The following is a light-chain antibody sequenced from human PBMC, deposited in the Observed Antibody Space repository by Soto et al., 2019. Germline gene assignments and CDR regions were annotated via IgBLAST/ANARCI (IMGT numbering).Light chain of an antibody. J-gene: IGKJ4*01. V-gene: IGKV3-20*01. Sequence: EIVLTQSPGTLSLSPGERATLSCRASQSVSSSFLAWYQQKPGQAPRLLIYGASSRATGIPDRFSGSGSGTDFTLTISRLEPEDFAVYYCQQYDNSPLTFGGGTKVENK. CDR3: QQYDNSPLT. CDR1: QSVSSSF. CDR2: GAS.